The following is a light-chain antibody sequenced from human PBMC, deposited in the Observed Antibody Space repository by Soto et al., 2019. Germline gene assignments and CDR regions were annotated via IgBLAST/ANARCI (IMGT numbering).Light chain of an antibody. V-gene: IGKV1-27*01. CDR2: AAS. CDR3: QQYNIAPWT. J-gene: IGKJ1*01. CDR1: QDIRTF. Sequence: DLQMTQFPSSLSASVGDRVTITCRASQDIRTFLAWYQQRPGKVPKLLIYAASTLQSGFPSRFSGSGSGTDFTLNIISLQPDDVATYYSQQYNIAPWTFGHGTRVEI.